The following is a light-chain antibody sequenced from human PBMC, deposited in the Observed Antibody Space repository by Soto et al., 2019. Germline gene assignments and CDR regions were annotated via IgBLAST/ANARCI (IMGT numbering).Light chain of an antibody. CDR3: SSYTTTSALV. V-gene: IGLV2-14*01. CDR1: SSHVGGYDY. Sequence: QSVLTQPASVSGSPGQSITISCTGTSSHVGGYDYVSWYQHHPGKVPKLIIYEVSKRPSGVSHRFSGSKSGNTASLTISGLQTEDEADYYCSSYTTTSALVFGGGTKLTVL. J-gene: IGLJ2*01. CDR2: EVS.